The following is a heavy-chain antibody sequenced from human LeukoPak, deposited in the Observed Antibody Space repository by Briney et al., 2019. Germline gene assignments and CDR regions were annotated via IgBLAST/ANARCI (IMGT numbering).Heavy chain of an antibody. CDR1: GFTFCSFA. CDR2: ISGSGGST. V-gene: IGHV3-23*01. CDR3: AKDGSYYDFDY. D-gene: IGHD3-3*01. Sequence: GSLRLSFAGSGFTFCSFAMSWVRQAPGEGVGWVSAISGSGGSTYYADSVKGRFTISRDNSKNTLYLQMNSLRAEDTAVYYCAKDGSYYDFDYWGQGTLVTVSS. J-gene: IGHJ4*02.